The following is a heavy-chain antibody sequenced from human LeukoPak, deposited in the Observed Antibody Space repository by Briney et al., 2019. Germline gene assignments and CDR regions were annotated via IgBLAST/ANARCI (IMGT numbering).Heavy chain of an antibody. CDR3: AREVVVAATSGDYYGMDV. CDR2: IYYSGST. J-gene: IGHJ6*04. CDR1: GGSVSSGSYY. Sequence: SETLSLTCTVSGGSVSSGSYYWRWIRQPPGKGLEWIGYIYYSGSTNYNPSLKLRVTISVDTSKNQCSLKLSSVTAADTAVYYCAREVVVAATSGDYYGMDVWGKGTTVTVSS. D-gene: IGHD2-15*01. V-gene: IGHV4-61*01.